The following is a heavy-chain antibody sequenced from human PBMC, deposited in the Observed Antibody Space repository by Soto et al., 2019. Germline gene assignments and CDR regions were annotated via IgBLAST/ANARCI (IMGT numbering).Heavy chain of an antibody. J-gene: IGHJ2*01. V-gene: IGHV3-7*01. CDR3: ARENWYFDL. CDR1: GFTFSSCW. CDR2: IKQDGSEK. Sequence: GGSLRLSCAASGFTFSSCWMSWVRQAPGKGLEWVANIKQDGSEKYYVDSVKGRFTISRDNAKNSLYLQMNSLRAEDTAVYYCARENWYFDLWGRGTLVTVSS.